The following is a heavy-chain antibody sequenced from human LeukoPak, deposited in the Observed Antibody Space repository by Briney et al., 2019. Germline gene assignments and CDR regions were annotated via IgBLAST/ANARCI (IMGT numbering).Heavy chain of an antibody. V-gene: IGHV3-7*01. Sequence: GGSLILSCAASGFSFSNSWMNWVRQSPGKGLEWVANIKQDGSETYYVDSVMGRFTISRLNAKNSVYLQMNSLRAEDTAVYYCARDRSISGVVTIDFWGQGTLVTVSS. D-gene: IGHD3-3*01. CDR1: GFSFSNSW. CDR3: ARDRSISGVVTIDF. J-gene: IGHJ4*02. CDR2: IKQDGSET.